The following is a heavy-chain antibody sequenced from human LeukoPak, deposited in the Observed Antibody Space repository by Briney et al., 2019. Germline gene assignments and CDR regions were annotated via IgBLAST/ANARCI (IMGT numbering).Heavy chain of an antibody. V-gene: IGHV1-2*02. CDR2: VNPNSGGT. Sequence: ASVKVSCKASGYTFTGYYMHWVRQAPGQGLEWMGWVNPNSGGTNYAQKFQGRVTMTRDTSISTAYMELSRLRSDDTAVYYCARGGIGMVRGVETYFDYWGQGTLVTVSS. D-gene: IGHD3-10*01. J-gene: IGHJ4*02. CDR3: ARGGIGMVRGVETYFDY. CDR1: GYTFTGYY.